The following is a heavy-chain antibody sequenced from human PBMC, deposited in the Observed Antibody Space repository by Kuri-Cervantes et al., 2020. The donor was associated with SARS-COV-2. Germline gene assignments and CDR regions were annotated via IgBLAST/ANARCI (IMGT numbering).Heavy chain of an antibody. CDR1: GFSFSSYG. Sequence: GGSLRLSCAASGFSFSSYGMSWVRQAPGKGLEWVSYISSSSSTIYYADSVKGRFTISRDNAKNSLYLQMNSLRAEDTAVYYCASLGAFDIWGQGTMVTVSS. J-gene: IGHJ3*02. V-gene: IGHV3-48*01. CDR3: ASLGAFDI. CDR2: ISSSSSTI.